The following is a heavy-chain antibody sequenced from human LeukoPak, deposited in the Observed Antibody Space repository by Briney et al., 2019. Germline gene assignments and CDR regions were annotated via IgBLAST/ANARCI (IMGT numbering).Heavy chain of an antibody. J-gene: IGHJ4*02. V-gene: IGHV3-7*01. CDR2: IKQDGSEK. D-gene: IGHD3-10*01. CDR3: ARVLGGSGSYSYFDY. CDR1: GFTFDDYG. Sequence: PGGSLRLSCVASGFTFDDYGISWVRQAPGKGLEWVANIKQDGSEKYYVDSVKGRFTISRDNAKNSLFLQMNSLRAEDTAVYYCARVLGGSGSYSYFDYWGQGTLVTVSS.